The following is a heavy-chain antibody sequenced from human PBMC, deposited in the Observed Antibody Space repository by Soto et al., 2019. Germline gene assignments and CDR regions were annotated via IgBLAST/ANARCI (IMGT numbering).Heavy chain of an antibody. Sequence: QVQLVQSGAEVKKPGSSVKVSCKASGGTFSSYTISWVRQAPGQGLEWMGRIIPILGIANYAQKFQGRVAITADKFTSTTYMKLRRLRSEHTAVYYCAMEYSSSASGYTDYWGRGTLVTVS. J-gene: IGHJ4*02. D-gene: IGHD2-2*02. CDR3: AMEYSSSASGYTDY. CDR2: IIPILGIA. CDR1: GGTFSSYT. V-gene: IGHV1-69*02.